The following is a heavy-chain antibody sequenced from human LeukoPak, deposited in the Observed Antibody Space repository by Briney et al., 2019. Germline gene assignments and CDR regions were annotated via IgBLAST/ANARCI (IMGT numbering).Heavy chain of an antibody. CDR3: ARDLGPIPFFWNAFDI. J-gene: IGHJ3*02. Sequence: ASVKVSCKASGGTFSSYAISWVRQAPGQGLEWMGGIIPIFGTANYAQKFQGRVTITTDESTSTAYMELSSLRSEDTAVYYCARDLGPIPFFWNAFDIWGQGTMVTVSS. D-gene: IGHD3-3*01. CDR2: IIPIFGTA. CDR1: GGTFSSYA. V-gene: IGHV1-69*05.